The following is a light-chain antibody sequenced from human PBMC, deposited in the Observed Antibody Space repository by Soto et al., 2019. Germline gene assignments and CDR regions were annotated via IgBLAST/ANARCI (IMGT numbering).Light chain of an antibody. CDR1: SSDVGSYNL. CDR2: EVS. V-gene: IGLV2-23*02. Sequence: QSALTQPASVSGSPGQSITISCTGTSSDVGSYNLVSWYQQHPGKAPKLMIYEVSKRPSGVSNRFSGSKSGNTASLTISRLQAEDEADYYCCSYAGSSTYYVFGTGTKLTVL. CDR3: CSYAGSSTYYV. J-gene: IGLJ1*01.